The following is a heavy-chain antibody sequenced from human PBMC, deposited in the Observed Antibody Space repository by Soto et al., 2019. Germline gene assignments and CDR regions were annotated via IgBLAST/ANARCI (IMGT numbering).Heavy chain of an antibody. D-gene: IGHD3-22*01. V-gene: IGHV1-8*01. CDR1: GYTFTSYD. Sequence: ASVKVSCKASGYTFTSYDINWVRQATGQGFEYLGWMNPNSGNTGYVKKFQGRVTMTRDTSMSTAYMELSSLRSEDTAVYYCAKPPLYYYDSSGYYPSDMNAVYFDYWGQGTLVTVSS. J-gene: IGHJ4*02. CDR3: AKPPLYYYDSSGYYPSDMNAVYFDY. CDR2: MNPNSGNT.